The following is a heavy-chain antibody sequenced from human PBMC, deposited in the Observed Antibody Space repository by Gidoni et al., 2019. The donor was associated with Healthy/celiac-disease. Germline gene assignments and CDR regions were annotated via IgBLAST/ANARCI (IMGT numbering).Heavy chain of an antibody. Sequence: QVQLVQSGAEVKKPGASVKVSCKASGYTFTSYYMHWVRQAPGQGLEGMGIINPSGGSTSYAQKFQGRVTMTRDTSTSTVYMELSSLRSEDTAVYYCARPTSIAVAGTSPLDYWGQGTLVTVSS. V-gene: IGHV1-46*01. CDR1: GYTFTSYY. J-gene: IGHJ4*02. CDR3: ARPTSIAVAGTSPLDY. D-gene: IGHD6-19*01. CDR2: INPSGGST.